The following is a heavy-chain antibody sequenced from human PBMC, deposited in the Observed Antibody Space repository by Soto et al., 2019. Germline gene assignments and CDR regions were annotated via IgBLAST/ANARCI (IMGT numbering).Heavy chain of an antibody. CDR1: GGTFSSYT. CDR3: AREHYDILTGYWGDY. Sequence: QVQLVQSGAEVKKPGSSVKVSCKASGGTFSSYTISWVRQAPGRGLEWMGRIIPILGIANYAQKFQGRVTITADKSTSTAYMELSSLRSEDTAVYYCAREHYDILTGYWGDYWGQGTLVTVSS. CDR2: IIPILGIA. D-gene: IGHD3-9*01. J-gene: IGHJ4*02. V-gene: IGHV1-69*08.